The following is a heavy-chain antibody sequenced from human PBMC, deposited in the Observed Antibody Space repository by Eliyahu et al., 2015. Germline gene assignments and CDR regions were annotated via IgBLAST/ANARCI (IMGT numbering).Heavy chain of an antibody. V-gene: IGHV1-2*02. CDR2: INPNSGGT. D-gene: IGHD2-15*01. CDR1: GYXFTGXX. Sequence: QVQLVQSGAEVKKPGASVKVSCKASGYXFTGXXMXWVRPAPGQGLEWMGWINPNSGGTNYAQKFQGRVTMSRDTSISTAYMELSRLRSDDTAVYYCARDVVVVVAARLSHTMIDYWGQGTLVTVSS. CDR3: ARDVVVVVAARLSHTMIDY. J-gene: IGHJ4*02.